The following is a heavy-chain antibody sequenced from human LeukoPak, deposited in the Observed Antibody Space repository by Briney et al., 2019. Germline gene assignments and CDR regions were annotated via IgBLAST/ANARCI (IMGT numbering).Heavy chain of an antibody. V-gene: IGHV3-23*01. CDR2: LSGSGAAA. CDR1: GFSFSAYG. Sequence: GSLRLSCSASGFSFSAYGMSWVRQAPGKGLEWVSTLSGSGAAAHFTDSVKGRFTISRDNSKNTLFLQMNSLRAEDTAVYYCAKMGGYSGIYSPCDYWGRGTLVTVSS. J-gene: IGHJ4*02. D-gene: IGHD1-26*01. CDR3: AKMGGYSGIYSPCDY.